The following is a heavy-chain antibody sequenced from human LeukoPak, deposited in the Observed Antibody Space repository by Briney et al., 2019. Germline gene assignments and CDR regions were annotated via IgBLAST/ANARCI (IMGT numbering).Heavy chain of an antibody. D-gene: IGHD3-22*01. CDR1: GYTFTSYY. Sequence: ASVKVSCKASGYTFTSYYMHWVRQAPGQGLEWMGIINPSGGSTSYAQKLQGRVTMTRDTSTSTVYMELSSLRSEDTAVYYCARGGIVVVIRHGYDYWGQGTLVTVSS. V-gene: IGHV1-46*01. CDR2: INPSGGST. J-gene: IGHJ4*02. CDR3: ARGGIVVVIRHGYDY.